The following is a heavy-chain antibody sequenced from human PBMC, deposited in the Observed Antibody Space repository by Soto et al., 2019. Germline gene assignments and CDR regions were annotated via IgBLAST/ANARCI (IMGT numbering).Heavy chain of an antibody. D-gene: IGHD6-19*01. CDR1: GGSISSYY. Sequence: QVQLQESGPGLVKPSETLSLTCTVSGGSISSYYWSWIRQPPGKGLEWIGYFYYSGGTNYNPPIRRRVTISVDTSKNQFSLKLRSVTAADTAVYYCARGHSSGWIDAFDIWGQGTMVTVSS. J-gene: IGHJ3*02. CDR3: ARGHSSGWIDAFDI. V-gene: IGHV4-59*01. CDR2: FYYSGGT.